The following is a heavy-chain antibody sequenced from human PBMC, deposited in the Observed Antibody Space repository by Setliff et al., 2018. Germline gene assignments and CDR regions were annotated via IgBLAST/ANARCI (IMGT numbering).Heavy chain of an antibody. CDR2: INPRTGVT. J-gene: IGHJ6*04. Sequence: ASVKVSCKASGYSFTGHYIHWVRQAPGQGLEWMGWINPRTGVTNPAQKFQGRIVMTRGTSITTVYMDLSRLKSDDTAVYYCARGTDYHGSGSYWAKDVWGKGTTVTVSS. D-gene: IGHD3-10*01. CDR1: GYSFTGHY. CDR3: ARGTDYHGSGSYWAKDV. V-gene: IGHV1-2*02.